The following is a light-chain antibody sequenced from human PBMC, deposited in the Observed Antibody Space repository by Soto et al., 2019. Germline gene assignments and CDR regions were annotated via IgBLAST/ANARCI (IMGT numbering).Light chain of an antibody. CDR1: TGAVTSDYF. CDR2: STS. CDR3: LLSYGGVSV. J-gene: IGLJ3*02. V-gene: IGLV7-43*01. Sequence: QAVVTQEPSLPVSPGGTVTLTCASSTGAVTSDYFPNWFQQKPGHAPRALMFSTSSKHSWTPARFSGSLLEGKATLTLSGGQPEDEADYYCLLSYGGVSVLAGATKLTVL.